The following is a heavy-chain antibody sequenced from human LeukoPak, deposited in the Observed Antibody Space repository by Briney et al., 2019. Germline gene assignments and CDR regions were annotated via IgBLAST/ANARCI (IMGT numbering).Heavy chain of an antibody. Sequence: SETLSLTCTLSXVXXGIHSWSWIRXXXXXXLEWIGYIYYSGRTVYNPSLASRVTISXAASKDQFSMRLSSVTAADLAIYXXAGXYGSGSYRFAYWGQGTLVTVYS. J-gene: IGHJ4*02. V-gene: IGHV4-59*11. CDR1: XVXXGIHS. D-gene: IGHD3-10*01. CDR2: IYYSGRT. CDR3: AGXYGSGSYRFAY.